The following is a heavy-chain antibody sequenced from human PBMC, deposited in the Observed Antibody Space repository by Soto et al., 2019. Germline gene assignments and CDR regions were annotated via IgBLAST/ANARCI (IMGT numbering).Heavy chain of an antibody. CDR1: GGSISSGGYY. Sequence: LSLTCPVSGGSISSGGYYWSWIRQHPGKGLEWIGYIYYSGSTYYNPSLKSRVTISVDTSKNQFSLKLSSVTAADTAVYYCARDDPGRVEGNRMDVWGQGTTVTVSS. CDR3: ARDDPGRVEGNRMDV. D-gene: IGHD1-26*01. J-gene: IGHJ6*02. V-gene: IGHV4-31*03. CDR2: IYYSGST.